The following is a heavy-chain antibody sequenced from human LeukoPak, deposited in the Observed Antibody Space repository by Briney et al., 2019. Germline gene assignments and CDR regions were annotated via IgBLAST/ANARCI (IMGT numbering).Heavy chain of an antibody. V-gene: IGHV1-2*02. CDR1: GYTFTGYY. CDR3: ARDGGCSSTSCYHLEAFDI. J-gene: IGHJ3*02. Sequence: ASVKVSCKASGYTFTGYYMNWVRQAPGQGLEWMGWINPNSGCTNYAQKFQGRVTMTRDTSISTAYMELSRLRYDDTAVYYCARDGGCSSTSCYHLEAFDIWGQGTMVTVSS. CDR2: INPNSGCT. D-gene: IGHD2-2*01.